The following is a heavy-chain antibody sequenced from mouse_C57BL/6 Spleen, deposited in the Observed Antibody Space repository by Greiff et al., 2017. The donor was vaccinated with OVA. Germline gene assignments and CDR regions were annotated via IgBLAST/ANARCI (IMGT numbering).Heavy chain of an antibody. D-gene: IGHD2-3*01. CDR2: INPNNGGT. V-gene: IGHV1-26*01. CDR1: GYTFTDYY. J-gene: IGHJ2*01. CDR3: ARRVYDGFFDY. Sequence: VQLQQSGPELVKPGASVKISCKASGYTFTDYYMNWVKQSHGQSLEWIGDINPNNGGTSYNQKFKGKATLTVDKSSSTAYMELRSLTSEDSAVYYCARRVYDGFFDYWGQGTTLTVSS.